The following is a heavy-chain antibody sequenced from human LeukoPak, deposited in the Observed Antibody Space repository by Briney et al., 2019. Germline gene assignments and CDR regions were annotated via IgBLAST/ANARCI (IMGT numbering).Heavy chain of an antibody. CDR3: AKGRAAAGFNWFDP. CDR2: IIPIFGTA. Sequence: SVKVSCKACGGTFSSYAISWVRQAPGQGLEWMGGIIPIFGTANYAQKFQGRVTITADKSTSTAYMELSSLRSEDTAVYYCAKGRAAAGFNWFDPWGQGTLVTVSS. J-gene: IGHJ5*02. CDR1: GGTFSSYA. D-gene: IGHD6-13*01. V-gene: IGHV1-69*06.